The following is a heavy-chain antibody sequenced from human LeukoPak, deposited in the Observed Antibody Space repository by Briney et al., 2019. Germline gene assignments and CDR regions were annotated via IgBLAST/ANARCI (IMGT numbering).Heavy chain of an antibody. CDR2: VSSSGTT. CDR1: GASFSDNTYY. J-gene: IGHJ4*02. Sequence: SSEALSLTCSVSGASFSDNTYYWAWIRQPPGKGLEWIGSVSSSGTTYYTPSRKSQASISKDTSNNQFSLKLNSVTAADTAMYYCVRHSGVIWSGGHYFDSWGQGTLVTVSS. CDR3: VRHSGVIWSGGHYFDS. V-gene: IGHV4-39*01. D-gene: IGHD3-10*01.